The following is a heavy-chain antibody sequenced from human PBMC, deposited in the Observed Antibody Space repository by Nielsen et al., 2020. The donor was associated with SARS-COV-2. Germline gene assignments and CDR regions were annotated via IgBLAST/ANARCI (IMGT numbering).Heavy chain of an antibody. Sequence: GGSLRLSCAASGFTFSSYWMSWVRQAPGKGLEWVANIKQDGSEKYYVDSVKGRFTISRDNSKNTLYLQMNSLRAEDTAVYYCAKDQTENIGYYYYYYMDVWGKGTTVTVSS. J-gene: IGHJ6*03. V-gene: IGHV3-7*01. CDR3: AKDQTENIGYYYYYYMDV. CDR1: GFTFSSYW. CDR2: IKQDGSEK. D-gene: IGHD1/OR15-1a*01.